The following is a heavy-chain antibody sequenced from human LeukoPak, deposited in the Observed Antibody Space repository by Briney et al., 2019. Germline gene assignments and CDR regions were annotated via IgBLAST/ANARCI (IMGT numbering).Heavy chain of an antibody. V-gene: IGHV1-69*05. CDR1: GDTFSSYA. D-gene: IGHD1-26*01. J-gene: IGHJ4*02. CDR3: ARAGATTLNPYYFDY. Sequence: SVKVSCKASGDTFSSYAISWVRQAPGQGLEWMGGIIPIFGTANYAQKFQGRVTITTDESTSTAYMELSSLRSEGTAVYYCARAGATTLNPYYFDYWGQGTLVTVSS. CDR2: IIPIFGTA.